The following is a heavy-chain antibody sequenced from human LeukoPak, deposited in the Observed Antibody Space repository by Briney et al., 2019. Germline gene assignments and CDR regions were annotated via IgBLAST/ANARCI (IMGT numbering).Heavy chain of an antibody. Sequence: SETLSLTCTVSGGSISNCYWTWIRQPAGRGLEWIGHIYTSGSTNYNPSLKSRVTMSVDTSKNQFSLNLTSVTAADAAVYYCATYTTTTGGLDYWGQGTLVTVSS. CDR2: IYTSGST. V-gene: IGHV4-4*07. J-gene: IGHJ4*02. D-gene: IGHD2-8*02. CDR3: ATYTTTTGGLDY. CDR1: GGSISNCY.